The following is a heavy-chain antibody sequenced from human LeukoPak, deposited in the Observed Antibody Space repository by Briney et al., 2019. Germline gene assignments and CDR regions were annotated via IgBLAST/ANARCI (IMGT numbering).Heavy chain of an antibody. CDR2: INHSGST. CDR3: AGRYSSGWPFDY. J-gene: IGHJ4*02. CDR1: GGSFSGYY. V-gene: IGHV4-34*01. D-gene: IGHD6-19*01. Sequence: SETLSLTCAVYGGSFSGYYWSWIRQPPGKGLEWIGEINHSGSTNYNPSLKSRVTISVDTSKNQFSLKLSSVTAADTAVYYCAGRYSSGWPFDYWGQGTLVTVSS.